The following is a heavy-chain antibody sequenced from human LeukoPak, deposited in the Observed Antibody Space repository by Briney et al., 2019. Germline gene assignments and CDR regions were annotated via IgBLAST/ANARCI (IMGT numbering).Heavy chain of an antibody. J-gene: IGHJ4*02. Sequence: GRSLRLSCAASGFTFDDYAMHWVRQAPGKGLEWVSGISWNSGSIGYADSVKGRFTISRDNAKNSLYLQMNSLRAVDTALYYCAKDFSPDYYGSGSYSDYWGQGTLVTVSS. V-gene: IGHV3-9*01. CDR2: ISWNSGSI. CDR1: GFTFDDYA. CDR3: AKDFSPDYYGSGSYSDY. D-gene: IGHD3-10*01.